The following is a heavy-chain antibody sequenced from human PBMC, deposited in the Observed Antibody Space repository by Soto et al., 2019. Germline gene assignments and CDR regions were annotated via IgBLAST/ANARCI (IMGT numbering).Heavy chain of an antibody. V-gene: IGHV3-33*01. D-gene: IGHD1-1*01. CDR3: ARAADEGGTFDL. CDR2: IWYDGSYK. J-gene: IGHJ2*01. Sequence: QVQLVESGGGVVQPGRSLRLSCAASGFTFSSYGMHWVRQAPGKGLGWVAVIWYDGSYKYYADSVKGRFTISRDNSKNTLYLQMNSLRGEDTAVYYCARAADEGGTFDLWGRGTLVTVSS. CDR1: GFTFSSYG.